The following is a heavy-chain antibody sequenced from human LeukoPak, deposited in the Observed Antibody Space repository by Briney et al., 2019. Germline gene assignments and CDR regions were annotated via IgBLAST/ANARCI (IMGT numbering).Heavy chain of an antibody. CDR1: VYTFTGYY. J-gene: IGHJ4*02. CDR3: ARDPAFTEAFDY. CDR2: INPNSGGT. V-gene: IGHV1-2*02. Sequence: ASVNVSCKASVYTFTGYYMHWVRQAPGQGLEWMGWINPNSGGTNYAQKFQGRVTMTRDTSISTAYMELSRLRSDDTAVYYCARDPAFTEAFDYWGQGTLVTVSS.